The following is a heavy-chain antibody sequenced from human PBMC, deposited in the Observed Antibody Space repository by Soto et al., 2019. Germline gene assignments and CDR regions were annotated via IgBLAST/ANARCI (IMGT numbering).Heavy chain of an antibody. Sequence: QVQLVQSGAEVKKPGSSVKVSCKASGGTFSSYAISWVRQAPGQGLEWMGGIIPIPGTANYAQKFQGRVTITADESTSTAYMVLSSRRSEDTAVYYCARSQGSSTSLEIYYYYYYGMDVWGQGTTVTVSS. CDR2: IIPIPGTA. CDR1: GGTFSSYA. D-gene: IGHD2-2*01. J-gene: IGHJ6*02. CDR3: ARSQGSSTSLEIYYYYYYGMDV. V-gene: IGHV1-69*01.